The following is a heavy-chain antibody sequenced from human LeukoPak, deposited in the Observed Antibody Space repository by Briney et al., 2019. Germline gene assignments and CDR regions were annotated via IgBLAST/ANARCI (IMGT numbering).Heavy chain of an antibody. CDR1: GFTFRSFA. CDR3: ARSDTSSSYIDS. V-gene: IGHV3-21*01. Sequence: GGSLRLSCAASGFTFRSFAMTWVRQAPGRGLEWVSSITSSSSYLYYADSVKGRFTISRDNAKNSLYLQMNSLRGDDTAVYYCARSDTSSSYIDSWGQGTLVTVSS. CDR2: ITSSSSYL. D-gene: IGHD6-6*01. J-gene: IGHJ4*02.